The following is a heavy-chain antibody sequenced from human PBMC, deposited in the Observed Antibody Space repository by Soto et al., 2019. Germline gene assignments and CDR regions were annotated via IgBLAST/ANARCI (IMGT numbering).Heavy chain of an antibody. CDR2: TYPGASFT. J-gene: IGHJ3*01. V-gene: IGHV5-51*01. CDR1: VHSLSSYW. Sequence: LMIYRKGYVHSLSSYWIGWVCQMPGKGIEWMGITYPGASFTRYIPSFQGQVTISAAKSLSTAYLQWSRLKASENAMYYCARLGTAMVADGSDLWGQGTMVTVSS. D-gene: IGHD5-18*01. CDR3: ARLGTAMVADGSDL.